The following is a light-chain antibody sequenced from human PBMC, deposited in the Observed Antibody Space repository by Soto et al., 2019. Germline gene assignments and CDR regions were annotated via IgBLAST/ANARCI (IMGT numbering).Light chain of an antibody. J-gene: IGLJ1*01. CDR2: EFN. Sequence: QSALTQPPSVSGSPGQSVTISCTGSESDFASHNSVSWYQQAPGTAPKLIIFEFNNRPSGVPDRFSESKSGTTASLTISGIRPEDEADYYCSSYISSITSHVFGTGTKVTVL. V-gene: IGLV2-18*02. CDR1: ESDFASHNS. CDR3: SSYISSITSHV.